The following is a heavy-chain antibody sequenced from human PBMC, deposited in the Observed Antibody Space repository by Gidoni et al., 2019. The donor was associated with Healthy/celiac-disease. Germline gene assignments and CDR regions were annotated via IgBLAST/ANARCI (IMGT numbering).Heavy chain of an antibody. Sequence: EVQLVQSGAEANKPGESLRISCKGSGYSFANYWISAVRHMPGKGLEWMGRIDPSDSYTNYSPSFQGHVTISADKSISTAYLQWSSLKASDTAMYYCARLGYSYAPGGNYYFDNWGQGTLVTVSS. V-gene: IGHV5-10-1*03. CDR2: IDPSDSYT. J-gene: IGHJ4*02. D-gene: IGHD5-18*01. CDR3: ARLGYSYAPGGNYYFDN. CDR1: GYSFANYW.